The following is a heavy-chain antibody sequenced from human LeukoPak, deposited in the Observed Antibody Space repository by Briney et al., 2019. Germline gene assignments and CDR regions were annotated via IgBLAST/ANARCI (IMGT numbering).Heavy chain of an antibody. CDR2: IDEDGSET. D-gene: IGHD1-1*01. J-gene: IGHJ3*01. CDR3: VRYGRRANDQPFDV. CDR1: GFTFSNYW. V-gene: IGHV3-7*01. Sequence: PTGGSLRLSCEVSGFTFSNYWMMWVRQAPGKGLEWVASIDEDGSETNYVDSVTGRFTVSRDRAKNSLFLQMNSLRAEDTAVYYCVRYGRRANDQPFDVWGQGTMVTVSS.